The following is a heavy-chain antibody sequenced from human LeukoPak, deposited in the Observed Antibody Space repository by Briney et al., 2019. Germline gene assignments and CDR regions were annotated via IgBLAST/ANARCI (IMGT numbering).Heavy chain of an antibody. CDR3: ARAAASTEGY. V-gene: IGHV3-7*03. Sequence: GGSLRLSCAASGFVFSSYWMTWVRQAPGKGLEWVASINEGGSRRYYVDSVKGRFTISRDNAQKSLYLEMDSLRADDTAVYYCARAAASTEGYWGQGTLVTVSS. CDR1: GFVFSSYW. CDR2: INEGGSRR. D-gene: IGHD4-17*01. J-gene: IGHJ4*02.